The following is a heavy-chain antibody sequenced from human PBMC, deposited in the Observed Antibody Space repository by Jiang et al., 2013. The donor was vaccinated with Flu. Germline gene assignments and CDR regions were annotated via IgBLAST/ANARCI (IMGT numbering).Heavy chain of an antibody. Sequence: QLVESGGGVVQPGRSLRLSCAASGFTFSSYAMHWVRQAPGKGLEWVAVMSYDGSNKYYADSVKGRFTISRDNSKNTLYLQMNSLRDEDTAVYYCARSIGGGSCTSTSCSYNWFDPWGQGTLVTVSS. J-gene: IGHJ5*02. CDR3: ARSIGGGSCTSTSCSYNWFDP. CDR1: GFTFSSYA. D-gene: IGHD2-2*01. CDR2: MSYDGSNK. V-gene: IGHV3-30-3*01.